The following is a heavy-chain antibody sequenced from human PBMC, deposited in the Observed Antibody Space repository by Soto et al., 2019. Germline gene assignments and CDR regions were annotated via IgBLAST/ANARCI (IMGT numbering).Heavy chain of an antibody. CDR1: GGTFSSYA. J-gene: IGHJ6*02. Sequence: SVKVSCKASGGTFSSYAISWVRQAPGQGLEWMGGIIPIFGTANYEQKFKGRVTIKADESTSTEYMELSSLRSEDTAVYYCAREYGDGYNPRRTDVWGQGNTVTVSS. CDR3: AREYGDGYNPRRTDV. V-gene: IGHV1-69*13. CDR2: IIPIFGTA. D-gene: IGHD5-12*01.